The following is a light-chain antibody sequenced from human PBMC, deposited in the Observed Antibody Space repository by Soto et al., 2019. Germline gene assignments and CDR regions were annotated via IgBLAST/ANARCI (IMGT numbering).Light chain of an antibody. CDR3: QQYSSTPPT. J-gene: IGKJ1*01. V-gene: IGKV4-1*01. CDR2: WAS. Sequence: VVMTQSPDSLAVSLGERATINCKSIQNVLYNSNNKNYLALYQQRPGQPPKLLIYWASTRESGVPDRFSGSGSGTDFTLTISSLQAADVAVYYCQQYSSTPPTFGQGTKVEIK. CDR1: QNVLYNSNNKNY.